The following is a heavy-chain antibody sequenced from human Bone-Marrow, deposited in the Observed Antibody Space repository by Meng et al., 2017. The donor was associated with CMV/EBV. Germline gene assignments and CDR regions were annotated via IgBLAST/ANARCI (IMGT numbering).Heavy chain of an antibody. D-gene: IGHD2-2*02. CDR3: AKDPLYTNNYI. CDR1: GFTFSSYW. CDR2: IKQDGSEK. V-gene: IGHV3-7*03. Sequence: GESLKISWAASGFTFSSYWMSWVRQAPGKGLEWVANIKQDGSEKYYVDSVKGRFTISRDNSKNMLYLKMNSLRAEDTALYYCAKDPLYTNNYIWGQGTMVTVSS. J-gene: IGHJ3*02.